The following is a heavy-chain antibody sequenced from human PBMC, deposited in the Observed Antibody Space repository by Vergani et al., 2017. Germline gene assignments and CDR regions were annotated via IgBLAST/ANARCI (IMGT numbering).Heavy chain of an antibody. CDR2: INPSGGST. CDR1: GYTFTSYY. V-gene: IGHV1-46*01. Sequence: QVQLVQSGAEVKKPGASVKVSCKASGYTFTSYYMHWVRQAPGQGLEWMGIINPSGGSTSDAQKFQGRVTMTRDTSTSTVYMELSSLRSEDTAVYYCAREAVDTAMTAPWLDYWGQGTLVTVSS. J-gene: IGHJ4*02. D-gene: IGHD5-18*01. CDR3: AREAVDTAMTAPWLDY.